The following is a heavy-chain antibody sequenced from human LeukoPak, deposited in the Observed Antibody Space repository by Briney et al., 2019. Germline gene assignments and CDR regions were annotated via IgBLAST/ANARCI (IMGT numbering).Heavy chain of an antibody. Sequence: PSETLSLTCSVSGYSISSGNYWGWIRLPPGKGLQWIGSIYHSGSTYYNPSLKSRVTMSVDTSKNQFSLKLSSVTAADTAVYYCAGNYGSGSYYTIDPWGQGTLVTVSS. CDR2: IYHSGST. D-gene: IGHD3-10*01. CDR3: AGNYGSGSYYTIDP. J-gene: IGHJ5*02. V-gene: IGHV4-38-2*01. CDR1: GYSISSGNY.